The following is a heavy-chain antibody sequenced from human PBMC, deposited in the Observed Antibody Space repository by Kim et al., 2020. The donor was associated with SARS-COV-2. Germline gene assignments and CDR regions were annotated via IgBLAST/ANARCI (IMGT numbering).Heavy chain of an antibody. CDR2: ISGSGGRT. J-gene: IGHJ4*02. CDR3: AKMVGYSDSSGSNFDS. Sequence: GGSLRLSCAASGFTFSNYAMSWVRQAPGEGLVWVSVISGSGGRTYSADSVRGRFTISRDNSKNTLYLQMNSLRDEDTAIYYCAKMVGYSDSSGSNFDSWGQGTLVTVSP. CDR1: GFTFSNYA. V-gene: IGHV3-23*01. D-gene: IGHD3-22*01.